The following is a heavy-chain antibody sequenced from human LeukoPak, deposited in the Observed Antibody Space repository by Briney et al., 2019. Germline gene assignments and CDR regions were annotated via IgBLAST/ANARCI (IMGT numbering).Heavy chain of an antibody. D-gene: IGHD1-26*01. V-gene: IGHV3-23*01. CDR1: GFTFSSHA. CDR3: AKLIVGARSLFDF. Sequence: PGGSLRLSCAAFGFTFSSHAMSWVPKAPGKGLEWVSTISGSGDSTNYADSVKGRFTISRDNSKNTLYLQMSSLRADDTAMYYCAKLIVGARSLFDFRGQGILVTVSS. J-gene: IGHJ4*02. CDR2: ISGSGDST.